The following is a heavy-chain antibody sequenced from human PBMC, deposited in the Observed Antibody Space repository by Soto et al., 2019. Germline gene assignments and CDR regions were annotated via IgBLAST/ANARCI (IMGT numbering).Heavy chain of an antibody. CDR3: ARVQVAVAATEDYYGLDV. J-gene: IGHJ6*02. Sequence: SETLSLTCIVSGVSITSYYWSWIRQSAGGGLEWMGRINTDGLSTYSPSFKSRLTMSLDTSKNQVSLRLISVTAADTAVYFCARVQVAVAATEDYYGLDVWGQGTTVPVSS. D-gene: IGHD2-15*01. CDR2: INTDGLS. CDR1: GVSITSYY. V-gene: IGHV4-4*07.